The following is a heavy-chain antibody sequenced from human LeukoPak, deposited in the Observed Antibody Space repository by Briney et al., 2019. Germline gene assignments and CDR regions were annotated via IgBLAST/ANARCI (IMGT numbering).Heavy chain of an antibody. Sequence: GGSLRLSCAASGFSFRDREMNWVRRAPGKGLEWVSFISTGGITTYYADSVKGRFTISRDNARDSLDLQLDRLRADDTALYYCVRSAGWHFDLWGRGTLVTVSS. CDR1: GFSFRDRE. J-gene: IGHJ2*01. CDR3: VRSAGWHFDL. V-gene: IGHV3-48*03. CDR2: ISTGGITT.